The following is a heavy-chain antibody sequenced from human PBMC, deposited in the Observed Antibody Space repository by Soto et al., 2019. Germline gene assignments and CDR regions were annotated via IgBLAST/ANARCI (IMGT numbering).Heavy chain of an antibody. CDR1: GGSFSGYY. J-gene: IGHJ4*02. D-gene: IGHD3-3*01. CDR3: ATGGFWRWSADY. Sequence: QVQLQQWGAGLLKPSETLSLTCAVYGGSFSGYYWSWIRQPPGKGLEWIGEINHSGSTNYTPSLKPRVTISVDTSETQFSLKLSSVTAADTAVYYCATGGFWRWSADYWGQGTLVTVSS. CDR2: INHSGST. V-gene: IGHV4-34*01.